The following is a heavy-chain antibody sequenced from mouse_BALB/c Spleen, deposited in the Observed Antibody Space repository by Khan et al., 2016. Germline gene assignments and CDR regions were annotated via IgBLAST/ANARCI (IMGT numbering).Heavy chain of an antibody. D-gene: IGHD4-1*01. Sequence: QVQLQQSGAELMKPGASVKISCRATGYTFSSYWIEWIKQRPGHGLEWIGQILPGSGSTYYNENFKGKATFTADTSSNTVYMQLSSLTSEDSAVEYCARNWAIDYWGQGTALTVSS. J-gene: IGHJ2*01. V-gene: IGHV1-9*01. CDR2: ILPGSGST. CDR3: ARNWAIDY. CDR1: GYTFSSYW.